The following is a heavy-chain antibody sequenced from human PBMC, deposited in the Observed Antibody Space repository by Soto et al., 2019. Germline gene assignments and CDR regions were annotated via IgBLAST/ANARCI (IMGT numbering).Heavy chain of an antibody. Sequence: TGGSLRLSCAASGFSFSGSAMHWVRQASGKGLEWVGRIRSKANSYATAYTASVKGRFTISRDASKNTAYLQTNSLKTEDTAVYYCTRQARMRIQHWGQGTLVTVSS. D-gene: IGHD2-8*01. V-gene: IGHV3-73*01. CDR2: IRSKANSYAT. CDR1: GFSFSGSA. CDR3: TRQARMRIQH. J-gene: IGHJ1*01.